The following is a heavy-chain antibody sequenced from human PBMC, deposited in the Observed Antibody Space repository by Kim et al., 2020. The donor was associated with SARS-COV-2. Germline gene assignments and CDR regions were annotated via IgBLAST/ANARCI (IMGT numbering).Heavy chain of an antibody. D-gene: IGHD2-2*01. J-gene: IGHJ5*02. V-gene: IGHV4-34*01. Sequence: PSLQSRVTISVDTSKNQFSLKLSSVTAADTAVYYCARGRKYQLMNRWFDPWGQGTLVTVSS. CDR3: ARGRKYQLMNRWFDP.